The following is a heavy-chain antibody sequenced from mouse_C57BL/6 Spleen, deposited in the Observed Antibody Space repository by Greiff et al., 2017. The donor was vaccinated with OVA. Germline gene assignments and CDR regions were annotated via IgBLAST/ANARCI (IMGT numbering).Heavy chain of an antibody. J-gene: IGHJ4*01. CDR2: IDPANGNT. CDR3: ALLPGDAMDY. D-gene: IGHD2-1*01. Sequence: VQLQQSVAELVRPGASVKLSCTASGFNFKNTYMHWVKQRPEQGLEWIGRIDPANGNTKYAPKFQGKATITADTSSNTAYLQLSSLTSEDTAIYYCALLPGDAMDYWGQGTSVTVSS. CDR1: GFNFKNTY. V-gene: IGHV14-3*01.